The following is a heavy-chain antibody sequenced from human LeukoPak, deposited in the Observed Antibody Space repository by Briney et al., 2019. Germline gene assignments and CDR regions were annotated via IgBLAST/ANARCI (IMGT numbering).Heavy chain of an antibody. CDR2: ISYDGSNK. Sequence: GGSLRLSCAASGFTFSSYGMHWVRQAPGKGLEWVAVISYDGSNKYYADSVKGRFTISRDNSKNTLYLQMNSLRAEDTAVYYCAGTKLGYCTTTGCPLESWGQGTLVAVSS. CDR3: AGTKLGYCTTTGCPLES. CDR1: GFTFSSYG. D-gene: IGHD2-2*01. J-gene: IGHJ4*02. V-gene: IGHV3-30*03.